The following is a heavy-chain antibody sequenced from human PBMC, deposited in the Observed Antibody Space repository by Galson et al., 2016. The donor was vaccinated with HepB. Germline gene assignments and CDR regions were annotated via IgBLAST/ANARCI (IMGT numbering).Heavy chain of an antibody. Sequence: WIRQPPGKGLEWIGSIDYTENTYYNPSLKSRVTISVDASKSHFSLRLSSVTAADTAVYFCARRGQTCRGGTCQYYFDYWGQGTLVTVSS. V-gene: IGHV4-39*02. CDR2: IDYTENT. J-gene: IGHJ4*02. CDR3: ARRGQTCRGGTCQYYFDY. D-gene: IGHD2-15*01.